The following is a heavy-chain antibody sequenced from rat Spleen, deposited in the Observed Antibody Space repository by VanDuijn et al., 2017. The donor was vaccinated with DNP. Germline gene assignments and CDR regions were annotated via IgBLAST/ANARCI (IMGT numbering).Heavy chain of an antibody. CDR3: ARGGFGSYDYFDY. CDR2: ITSSGGTT. D-gene: IGHD1-3*01. V-gene: IGHV5-25*01. CDR1: GFTFSDYY. J-gene: IGHJ2*01. Sequence: EVQLVESGGGLVQPGRSLKVSCTASGFTFSDYYMAWVRQAPKKGLEWVASITSSGGTTSYADSVKGRFTVSRDDARNTLYLQMNSLRSEDTATYYCARGGFGSYDYFDYWGQGVMVTVSS.